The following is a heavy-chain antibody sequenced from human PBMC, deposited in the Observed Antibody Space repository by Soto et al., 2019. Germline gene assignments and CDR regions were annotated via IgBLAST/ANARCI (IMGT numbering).Heavy chain of an antibody. CDR3: AIWSNWNPLYYRGMDV. J-gene: IGHJ6*02. V-gene: IGHV1-69*08. D-gene: IGHD1-20*01. Sequence: GASVKVSCKVSGGAFTNYSLNWVCHAPGQGLEWLGGIIPLHNTSNYSLKLLGRGSVTADISSNTVYMHLSGLTSDDTATYYCAIWSNWNPLYYRGMDVWGQGTTVTVSS. CDR2: IIPLHNTS. CDR1: GGAFTNYS.